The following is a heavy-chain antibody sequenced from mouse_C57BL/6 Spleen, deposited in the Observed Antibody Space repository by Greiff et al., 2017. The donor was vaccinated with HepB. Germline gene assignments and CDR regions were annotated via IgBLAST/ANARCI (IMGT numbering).Heavy chain of an antibody. CDR1: GYTFTSYW. V-gene: IGHV1-50*01. CDR3: ARQGSSGHYFNY. D-gene: IGHD3-2*02. J-gene: IGHJ2*01. CDR2: IDPSDSYT. Sequence: QVQLQQPGAELVKPGASVKLSCKASGYTFTSYWMQWVKQRPGQGLEWIGEIDPSDSYTNYNQKFKGKATLTVDTSSSTAYMQLSSLTSEDSAVYYCARQGSSGHYFNYWGQGTTLTVSS.